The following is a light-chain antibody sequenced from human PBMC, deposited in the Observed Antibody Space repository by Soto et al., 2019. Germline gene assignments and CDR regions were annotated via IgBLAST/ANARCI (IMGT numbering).Light chain of an antibody. J-gene: IGLJ3*02. CDR1: SSDVGTYDY. Sequence: QSALTQPASVSGSPGESITISCTGTSSDVGTYDYVSWYQRYPGKAPKLIIFEVTNRPSGVSDRFSGSKSGNMASLTISGLQTDDEADYYCSSYTTIDTWVFGGGTKVTVL. V-gene: IGLV2-14*03. CDR3: SSYTTIDTWV. CDR2: EVT.